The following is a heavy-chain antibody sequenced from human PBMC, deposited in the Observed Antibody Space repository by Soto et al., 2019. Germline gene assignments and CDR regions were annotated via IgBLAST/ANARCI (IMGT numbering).Heavy chain of an antibody. J-gene: IGHJ4*02. Sequence: SETLSLTCTVSGGSISSSSYYWGWIRQPPGKGLEWIGSIYYSGSTYYNPSLKSRVTISVDTSKNQFSLKLSSVTAADTAVYYCASRDGYNYKFDYWGQGTLVTVSS. V-gene: IGHV4-39*01. D-gene: IGHD5-12*01. CDR2: IYYSGST. CDR3: ASRDGYNYKFDY. CDR1: GGSISSSSYY.